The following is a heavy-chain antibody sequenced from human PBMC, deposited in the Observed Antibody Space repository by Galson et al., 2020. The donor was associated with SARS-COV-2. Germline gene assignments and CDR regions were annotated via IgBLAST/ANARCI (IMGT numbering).Heavy chain of an antibody. CDR3: ARHLTGSWDSLDY. D-gene: IGHD6-13*01. CDR2: IYYSGTT. Sequence: SETLSLTCTVSGDSISSRNYYGGWIRQHPGKGLEWIGSIYYSGTTYYNPSLKSRVTLSVDTSKNQFSLKMSSVTAADTAVYYCARHLTGSWDSLDYWGQGGLVSVSS. J-gene: IGHJ4*02. CDR1: GDSISSRNYY. V-gene: IGHV4-39*01.